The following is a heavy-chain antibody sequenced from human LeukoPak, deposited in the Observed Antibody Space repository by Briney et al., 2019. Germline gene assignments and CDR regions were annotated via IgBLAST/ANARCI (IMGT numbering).Heavy chain of an antibody. Sequence: ASVKVSCKASGYTFTSYYMHWVRQAPGQGLEWMGIINPSGGSTSYAQKFQGRVTMTRDMSTSTVYMELSSLRSEDMAVYYCARGRTMVRGNLNTHKLGTWWFDPWGQGTLVTVSS. J-gene: IGHJ5*02. V-gene: IGHV1-46*01. CDR3: ARGRTMVRGNLNTHKLGTWWFDP. CDR1: GYTFTSYY. D-gene: IGHD3-10*01. CDR2: INPSGGST.